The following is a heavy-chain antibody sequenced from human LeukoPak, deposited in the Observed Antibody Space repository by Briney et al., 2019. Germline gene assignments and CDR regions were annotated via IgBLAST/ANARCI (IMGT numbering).Heavy chain of an antibody. V-gene: IGHV3-30*18. D-gene: IGHD3-22*01. CDR2: ISYDGSNK. Sequence: GGSLRLSCAASGFTFSSYGMHWVRQAPGKGLEWVAVISYDGSNKYYADSVKGRFTISRDNSKNTLYLQMNSLRAEDTAVYYCAKLSVVVIDNNWFDPWGQGTLVTVSS. J-gene: IGHJ5*02. CDR1: GFTFSSYG. CDR3: AKLSVVVIDNNWFDP.